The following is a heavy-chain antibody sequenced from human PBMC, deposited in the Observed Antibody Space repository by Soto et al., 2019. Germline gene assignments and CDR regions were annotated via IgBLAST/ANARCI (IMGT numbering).Heavy chain of an antibody. D-gene: IGHD6-13*01. V-gene: IGHV3-30*04. J-gene: IGHJ5*02. CDR3: VRAAGIAEAGSSQRDP. CDR1: GFAIWRNA. CDR2: ISFEGSYK. Sequence: GGSLRLSCEASGFAIWRNAIHWVRQAPGKGLAWVAVISFEGSYKYYADSVKGRFTVSRDNSKNPVSLQMDSLTGEDSALYYCVRAAGIAEAGSSQRDPWAQRTLVTISS.